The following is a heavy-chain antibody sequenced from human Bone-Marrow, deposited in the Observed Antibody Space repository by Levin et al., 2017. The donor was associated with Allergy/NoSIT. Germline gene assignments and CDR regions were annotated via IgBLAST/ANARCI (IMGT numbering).Heavy chain of an antibody. CDR3: ARDYFGSGRSWVAFDV. J-gene: IGHJ3*01. CDR1: GFTVSTNF. D-gene: IGHD3-10*01. CDR2: LKDNGET. Sequence: GESLKISCEASGFTVSTNFMNWVRKAPGKGLEWVSLLKDNGETRYADFVQGRFTISRDNSKNTLFLQMNSLRAEDTAVYFCARDYFGSGRSWVAFDVWGQGTEVTVSS. V-gene: IGHV3-53*01.